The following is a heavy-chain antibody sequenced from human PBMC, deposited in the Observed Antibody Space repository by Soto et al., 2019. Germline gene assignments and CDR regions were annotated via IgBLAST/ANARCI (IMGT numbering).Heavy chain of an antibody. CDR1: GVSISSGGYY. D-gene: IGHD4-17*01. V-gene: IGHV4-31*03. Sequence: SETLSLTCTVSGVSISSGGYYWGWIRQHPGKGLEWIGNIYYSGRTYYNPSLKSRVIMSVDTSKNHFSLKLSAVTAADTAMYYCASVIGGDSESYFYYWGQGTLVTVSS. CDR3: ASVIGGDSESYFYY. CDR2: IYYSGRT. J-gene: IGHJ4*02.